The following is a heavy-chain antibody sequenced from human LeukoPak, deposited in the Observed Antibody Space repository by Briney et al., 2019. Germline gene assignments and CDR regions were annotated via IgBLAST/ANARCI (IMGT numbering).Heavy chain of an antibody. CDR2: ISGSGGST. V-gene: IGHV3-23*01. D-gene: IGHD6-19*01. Sequence: GGSLRLSCAASGFTFSSYAMSWVRQAPGKGLEWVSAISGSGGSTYYADSVKGRFTISRDNSKNTLYLQMNSLRAEDTAVYYCAKGEYSSGWYPYYFDYWGQGTLVTVSS. J-gene: IGHJ4*02. CDR1: GFTFSSYA. CDR3: AKGEYSSGWYPYYFDY.